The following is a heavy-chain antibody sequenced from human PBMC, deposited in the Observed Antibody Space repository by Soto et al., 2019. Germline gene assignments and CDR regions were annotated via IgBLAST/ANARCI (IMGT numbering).Heavy chain of an antibody. V-gene: IGHV3-21*01. D-gene: IGHD3-3*01. J-gene: IGHJ6*02. CDR3: ARAPELRFLEWLSLTQGLAYGMDV. Sequence: NPGGSLRLSCAASGFTFSSYSMNWVRQAPGKGLEWVSSISSSSSYIYYADSVKGRFTISRDNAKNSLYLQMNSLRAEDTAVYYCARAPELRFLEWLSLTQGLAYGMDVWGQGTTVTVSS. CDR2: ISSSSSYI. CDR1: GFTFSSYS.